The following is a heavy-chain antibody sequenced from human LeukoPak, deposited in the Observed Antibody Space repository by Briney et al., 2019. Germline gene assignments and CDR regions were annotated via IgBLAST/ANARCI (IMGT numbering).Heavy chain of an antibody. Sequence: GESLKISCKGSGYSFTSYWISWVRQMPGKGLEWMGRIDPRDSYTNYSPSFQGHVTISADKSISTAYLQWSSLKASDTAMYYCARSGNSGWHHDAFDIWGQGTMVTVSS. CDR3: ARSGNSGWHHDAFDI. CDR2: IDPRDSYT. V-gene: IGHV5-10-1*01. J-gene: IGHJ3*02. D-gene: IGHD6-19*01. CDR1: GYSFTSYW.